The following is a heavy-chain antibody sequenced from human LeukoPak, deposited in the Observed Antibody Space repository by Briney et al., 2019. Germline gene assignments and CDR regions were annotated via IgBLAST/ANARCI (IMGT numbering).Heavy chain of an antibody. CDR3: ARGVYYDFWSGYLSFRYYYYMDV. Sequence: ASVKVSCKASGYTFTSYDINWVRQATGQGLEWMGWMNPNSGNTGYAQKFQGRVTITRNTSISTAYMELSSLRSEDTAVYYCARGVYYDFWSGYLSFRYYYYMDVWGKGTMVTVSS. CDR1: GYTFTSYD. V-gene: IGHV1-8*03. CDR2: MNPNSGNT. J-gene: IGHJ6*03. D-gene: IGHD3-3*01.